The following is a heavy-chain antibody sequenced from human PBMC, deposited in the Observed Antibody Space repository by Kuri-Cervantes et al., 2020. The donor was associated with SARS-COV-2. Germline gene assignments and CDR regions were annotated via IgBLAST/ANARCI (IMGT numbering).Heavy chain of an antibody. J-gene: IGHJ6*02. D-gene: IGHD6-6*01. Sequence: ASVKVSCKVSGYTLAELSMHWVRQAPGKGLEWMGSFDPADGETIYAQNFQGRVTMAEDTSTDTAYMELSSLRSEDTAVYYCAREGSSSSGPIYYYYYYGMDVWGQGTTVTVSS. CDR3: AREGSSSSGPIYYYYYYGMDV. CDR1: GYTLAELS. CDR2: FDPADGET. V-gene: IGHV1-24*01.